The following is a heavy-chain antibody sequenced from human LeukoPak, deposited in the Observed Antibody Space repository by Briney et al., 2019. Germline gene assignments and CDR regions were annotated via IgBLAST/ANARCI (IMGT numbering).Heavy chain of an antibody. D-gene: IGHD6-13*01. CDR1: GFTFSSYA. CDR2: ISYDGSNK. Sequence: GGSLRLSCAASGFTFSSYAMHWVRQAPGKGLEWVAVISYDGSNKYYADSVKGRFTTSRDNSKNTLYLQMNSLRAEDTAVYYCAREGEQQLVPFFDYWGQGTLVTVSS. V-gene: IGHV3-30-3*01. CDR3: AREGEQQLVPFFDY. J-gene: IGHJ4*02.